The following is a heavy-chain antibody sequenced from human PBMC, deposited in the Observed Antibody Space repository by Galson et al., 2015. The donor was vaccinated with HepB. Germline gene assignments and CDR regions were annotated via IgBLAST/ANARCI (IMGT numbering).Heavy chain of an antibody. Sequence: SETLSLTCTVSGGPINSYYCSWIRQPPGKGLEWIGYIYYSGSTNYNPSLKSRVTISVDTSKNQFSLNLSSVTAADTAVYYCARQKGTKIPFDYWGQGALVTASS. V-gene: IGHV4-59*08. D-gene: IGHD2-8*01. CDR3: ARQKGTKIPFDY. CDR2: IYYSGST. J-gene: IGHJ4*02. CDR1: GGPINSYY.